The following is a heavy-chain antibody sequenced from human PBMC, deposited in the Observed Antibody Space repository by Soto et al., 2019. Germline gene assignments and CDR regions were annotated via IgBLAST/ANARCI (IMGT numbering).Heavy chain of an antibody. J-gene: IGHJ4*02. CDR3: ARQVSGWDRPPQD. Sequence: GSLRLSCAASGFTFPTHWMSWVRQAPGKGLEWVANIKDDGSEKRYVASVKGRFTISRDNAQSSLYLQTNSLRAEDTAIYYCARQVSGWDRPPQDWGQGTLVTVSS. V-gene: IGHV3-7*01. D-gene: IGHD6-25*01. CDR2: IKDDGSEK. CDR1: GFTFPTHW.